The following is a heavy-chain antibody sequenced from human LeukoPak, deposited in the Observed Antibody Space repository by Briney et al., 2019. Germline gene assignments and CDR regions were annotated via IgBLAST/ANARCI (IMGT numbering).Heavy chain of an antibody. CDR3: ARAPGDYDSSGYYYSRYYYYGMDV. CDR2: IYSGGST. J-gene: IGHJ6*02. Sequence: GGSLRLSCAASGFTVSSNYMSWVRQAPGKGLEWVSVIYSGGSTYYADSVKGRFTISRDNSKNTLYIQMNSLRAEDTAVYYCARAPGDYDSSGYYYSRYYYYGMDVWGQGTTVTVSS. D-gene: IGHD3-22*01. V-gene: IGHV3-53*01. CDR1: GFTVSSNY.